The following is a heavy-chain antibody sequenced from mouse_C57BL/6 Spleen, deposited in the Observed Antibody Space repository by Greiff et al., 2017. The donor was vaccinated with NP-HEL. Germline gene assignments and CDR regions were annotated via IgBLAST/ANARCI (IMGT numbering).Heavy chain of an antibody. CDR3: ARDLPGYFDV. J-gene: IGHJ1*03. CDR2: INYDGSST. V-gene: IGHV5-16*01. Sequence: EVQLVESEGGLVQPGSSMKLSCTASGFTFSDYYMAWVRQVPEKGLEWVANINYDGSSTYYLDSLKSRFIISRDNAKNILYLQMSSLKSEDTATYYCARDLPGYFDVWGTGTTVTVSS. CDR1: GFTFSDYY.